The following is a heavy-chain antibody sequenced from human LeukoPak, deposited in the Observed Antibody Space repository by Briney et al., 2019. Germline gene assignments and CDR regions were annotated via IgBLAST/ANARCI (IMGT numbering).Heavy chain of an antibody. CDR2: MNPNNGKT. Sequence: ASVKVSCKASGFKFAGYDINWVRQASGRGLEWMGRMNPNNGKTGYAQKFQGRVTMTRDTSTSTAYMELRGLISEDTAVYYCVRDGEGVAISVNYWFDPWGQGTLVTVSS. CDR3: VRDGEGVAISVNYWFDP. J-gene: IGHJ5*02. V-gene: IGHV1-8*01. CDR1: GFKFAGYD. D-gene: IGHD3-10*01.